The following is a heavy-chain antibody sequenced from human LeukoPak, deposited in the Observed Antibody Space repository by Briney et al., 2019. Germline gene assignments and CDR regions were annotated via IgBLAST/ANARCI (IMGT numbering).Heavy chain of an antibody. CDR2: ISYDGSNK. V-gene: IGHV3-30*18. J-gene: IGHJ4*02. Sequence: GGSERLSCAASGFTFSSYGMHWVRQAPGKGLEWVAVISYDGSNKYYADSVKGRFTISRDNSKNTLYLQMNSLRAEDTAVYYCAKDYGGNSNFDYWGQETMVPLSS. CDR1: GFTFSSYG. D-gene: IGHD4-23*01. CDR3: AKDYGGNSNFDY.